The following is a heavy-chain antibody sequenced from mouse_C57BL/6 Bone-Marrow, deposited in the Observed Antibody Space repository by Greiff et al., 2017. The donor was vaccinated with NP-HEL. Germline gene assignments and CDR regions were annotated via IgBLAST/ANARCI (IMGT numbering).Heavy chain of an antibody. J-gene: IGHJ3*01. CDR1: GYTFTDYY. Sequence: EVQLQQSGPVLVKPGASVKMSCKASGYTFTDYYMNWVKQSHGKSLEWIGVINPYNGGTSYNQKFKGKATLTVDKSSSTAYMELNSLTSEDSAVYYCARPGSWFAYWGQGTLVTVSA. V-gene: IGHV1-19*01. CDR3: ARPGSWFAY. CDR2: INPYNGGT.